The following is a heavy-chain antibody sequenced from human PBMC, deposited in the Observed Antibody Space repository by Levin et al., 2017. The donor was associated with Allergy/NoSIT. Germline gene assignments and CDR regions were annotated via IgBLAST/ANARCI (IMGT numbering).Heavy chain of an antibody. CDR3: ARDSAMGWPLYYFDY. CDR2: ISYDGSNK. CDR1: GFTFSSYA. Sequence: GGSLRLSCAASGFTFSSYAMHWVRQAPGKGLEWVAVISYDGSNKYYADSVKGRFTISRDNSKNTLYLQMNSLRAEDTAVYYCARDSAMGWPLYYFDYWGQGTLVTVSS. J-gene: IGHJ4*02. D-gene: IGHD5-18*01. V-gene: IGHV3-30*04.